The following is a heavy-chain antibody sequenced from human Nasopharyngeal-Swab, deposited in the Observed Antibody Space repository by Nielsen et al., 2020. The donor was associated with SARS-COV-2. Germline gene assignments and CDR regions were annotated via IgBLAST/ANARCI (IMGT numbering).Heavy chain of an antibody. D-gene: IGHD3-9*01. CDR1: GFTFSTYW. V-gene: IGHV3-74*01. J-gene: IGHJ4*02. CDR2: INDDGRDT. Sequence: GGSLRLSCAASGFTFSTYWMHWVRQAPGKGLVWVSRINDDGRDTIYADAVKGRFTISRDNAKDTLYLQLNSLRVEDTAVYYCALAGYYRFDSWGQGSLVTVSS. CDR3: ALAGYYRFDS.